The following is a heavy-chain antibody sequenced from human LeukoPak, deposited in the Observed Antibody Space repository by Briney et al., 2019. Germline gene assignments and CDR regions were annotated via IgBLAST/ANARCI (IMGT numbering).Heavy chain of an antibody. V-gene: IGHV4-59*01. D-gene: IGHD2/OR15-2a*01. CDR1: GGFISSYY. CDR2: IYYSGST. J-gene: IGHJ6*02. CDR3: ARQGVGTAWGEYYGMDV. Sequence: PSETLSLTCTVSGGFISSYYWSWIRQPPGKGLEWIGYIYYSGSTNHNLSLKSRVTISVDTSKNQFSLKLSSVTAADTAVYYCARQGVGTAWGEYYGMDVWGQGTTVTVSS.